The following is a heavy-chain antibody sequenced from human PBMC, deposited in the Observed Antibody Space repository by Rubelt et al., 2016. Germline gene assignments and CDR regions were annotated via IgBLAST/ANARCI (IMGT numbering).Heavy chain of an antibody. CDR2: INHSGST. Sequence: YGGSFSGYYWSWIRQPPGKGLEWIGEINHSGSTNYNPSLKSRVTISVDTSKNQFSLKLSSVTAAETAVYYCARGNADYYDSSGYYPRLGYFDYWGQGTLVTVSS. J-gene: IGHJ4*02. V-gene: IGHV4-34*01. CDR1: GGSFSGYY. D-gene: IGHD3-22*01. CDR3: ARGNADYYDSSGYYPRLGYFDY.